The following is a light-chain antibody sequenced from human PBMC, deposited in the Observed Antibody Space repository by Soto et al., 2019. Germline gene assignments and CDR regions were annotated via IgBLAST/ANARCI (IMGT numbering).Light chain of an antibody. CDR3: CSYTTSSTYV. CDR1: SSDVGGYNY. J-gene: IGLJ1*01. Sequence: QSVLTQPASVSGSPGQSIAISCTGTSSDVGGYNYVSWYQQHPGKAPKLMIYDVSNRPSGVSNRFSGSKPGNTASLTISGLQAEDEADYYCCSYTTSSTYVFGTGTKVTV. V-gene: IGLV2-14*03. CDR2: DVS.